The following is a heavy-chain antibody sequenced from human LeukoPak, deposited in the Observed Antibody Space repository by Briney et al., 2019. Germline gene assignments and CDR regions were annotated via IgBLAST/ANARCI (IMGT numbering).Heavy chain of an antibody. J-gene: IGHJ3*01. V-gene: IGHV3-9*01. D-gene: IGHD1-26*01. CDR3: AKGYSTTYYAAFDV. CDR2: ISWNSGTI. Sequence: GISWNSGTIGYADSVKGRFTISRDSAKNSLYLQMNSLRAEDTALYYCAKGYSTTYYAAFDVWGQGTMVTVSS.